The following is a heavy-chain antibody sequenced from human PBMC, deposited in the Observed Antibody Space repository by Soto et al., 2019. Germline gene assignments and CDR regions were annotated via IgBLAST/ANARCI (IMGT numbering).Heavy chain of an antibody. V-gene: IGHV3-64D*06. D-gene: IGHD1-20*01. CDR1: GFTFSNYA. J-gene: IGHJ5*02. Sequence: PGGSLRLSCSASGFTFSNYAMHWVRQAPWKGLEYVSGISSNGVSRFYADSVKGRFNISRDNSKNTVYLQLSSLRRDDTAVYYWVKDRTLSGTSGIGPWVQGTLDTAPQ. CDR2: ISSNGVSR. CDR3: VKDRTLSGTSGIGP.